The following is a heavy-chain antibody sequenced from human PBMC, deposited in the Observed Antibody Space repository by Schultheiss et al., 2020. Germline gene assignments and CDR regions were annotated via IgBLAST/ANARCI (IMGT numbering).Heavy chain of an antibody. J-gene: IGHJ6*02. D-gene: IGHD1-1*01. CDR3: ARTTGGMDV. CDR2: IYYSGST. Sequence: SETLSLTCTVSGGSISSSNWWSWVRQHPGKGLEWIGYIYYSGSTNYNPSLKSRVTISVDTSKNQFSLKLSSVTAADTAVYHCARTTGGMDVWGQGTTVTVSS. CDR1: GGSISSSNW. V-gene: IGHV4-4*02.